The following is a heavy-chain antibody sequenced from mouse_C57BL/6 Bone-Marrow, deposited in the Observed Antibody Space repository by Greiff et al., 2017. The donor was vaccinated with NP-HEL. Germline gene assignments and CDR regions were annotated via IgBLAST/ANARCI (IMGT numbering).Heavy chain of an antibody. D-gene: IGHD1-1*01. Sequence: VQLQQSGPGLVQPSQSLSITCTVSGFSLTSYGVHWVRQSPGKGLEWLGVIWSGGSTDYNAAFISRLSISKDNSKSQVFFKMNSLQADDTAIYYCARTLYYGSSLYYYAMDYWGQGTSVTGSS. CDR1: GFSLTSYG. CDR2: IWSGGST. CDR3: ARTLYYGSSLYYYAMDY. J-gene: IGHJ4*01. V-gene: IGHV2-2*01.